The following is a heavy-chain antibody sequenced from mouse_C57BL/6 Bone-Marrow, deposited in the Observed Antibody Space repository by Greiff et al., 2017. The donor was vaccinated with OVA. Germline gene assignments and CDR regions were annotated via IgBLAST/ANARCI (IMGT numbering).Heavy chain of an antibody. V-gene: IGHV14-4*01. CDR1: GFNIKDDY. CDR3: TTLLLLQAMDY. J-gene: IGHJ4*01. Sequence: VQLQQSGAELVRPGASVKLSCTASGFNIKDDYMHWVKQRPEQGLEWIGWIDPENGDPEYASKFQGKATITADTSSNTAYLQLSSLTSEDTAVYYCTTLLLLQAMDYWGQGTSVTVSS. D-gene: IGHD1-1*01. CDR2: IDPENGDP.